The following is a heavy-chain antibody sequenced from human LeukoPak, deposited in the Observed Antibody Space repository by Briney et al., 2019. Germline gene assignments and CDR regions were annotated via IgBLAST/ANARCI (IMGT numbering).Heavy chain of an antibody. Sequence: PSETLSLTCTVYGGSFSGYYWTWIRQPPGKGLEWIGEINHNGGINYHPSLKSRVVMSVDTSKNQFSLNLISVTAADTAVYYCVRGSIADRLAHWGQGALVTVSS. J-gene: IGHJ4*02. D-gene: IGHD6-6*01. V-gene: IGHV4-34*01. CDR1: GGSFSGYY. CDR2: INHNGGI. CDR3: VRGSIADRLAH.